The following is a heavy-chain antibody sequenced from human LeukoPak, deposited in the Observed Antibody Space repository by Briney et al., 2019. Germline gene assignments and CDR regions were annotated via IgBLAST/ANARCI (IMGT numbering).Heavy chain of an antibody. V-gene: IGHV3-23*01. CDR1: GFTFSSNA. D-gene: IGHD3-3*01. CDR3: ARAPLRFSDY. CDR2: ISGSGEST. J-gene: IGHJ4*02. Sequence: PGGSLRLSCAASGFTFSSNAMSWVRQAPGKGLEWVSAISGSGESTYYADSVKGRFTISRDNSKNTLYLQMNSLRGEDTAIYYCARAPLRFSDYWGQGTLVTVSS.